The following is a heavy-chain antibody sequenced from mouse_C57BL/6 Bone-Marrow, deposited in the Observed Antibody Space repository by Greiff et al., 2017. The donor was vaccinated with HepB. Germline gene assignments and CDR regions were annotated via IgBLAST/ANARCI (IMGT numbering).Heavy chain of an antibody. Sequence: EVKLQESGGDLVKPGGSLKLSCAASGFTFSSYGMSWVRQTPDKRLEWVATISSGGSYTYYPDSVKGRFTISRDNAKNTLYLQMSSLKSEDTAMYNCARQRTLTVNGGQGTLVTVSA. CDR2: ISSGGSYT. CDR3: ARQRTLTVN. V-gene: IGHV5-6*01. J-gene: IGHJ3*01. CDR1: GFTFSSYG.